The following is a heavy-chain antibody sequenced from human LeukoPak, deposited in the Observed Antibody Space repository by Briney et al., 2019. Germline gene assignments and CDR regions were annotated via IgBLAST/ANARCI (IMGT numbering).Heavy chain of an antibody. CDR1: GYTFTGYY. CDR2: INPNSGGT. CDR3: ASYYGSGSSYHAAFDI. V-gene: IGHV1-2*02. J-gene: IGHJ3*02. D-gene: IGHD3-10*01. Sequence: GASVKVSCKASGYTFTGYYMHWVRQAPGQGLEWMGWINPNSGGTNYAQKFQGRVTMTRDTSISTAYMELSRLRSDDTAVYYCASYYGSGSSYHAAFDIWGQGTMVTVSS.